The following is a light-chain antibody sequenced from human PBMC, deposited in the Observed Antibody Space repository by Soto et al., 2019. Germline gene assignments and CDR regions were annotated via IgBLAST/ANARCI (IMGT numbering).Light chain of an antibody. Sequence: EIMLTQSPGTLSLSPGERATLSCRASQSVSSSFLAWYQQKPGQAPKLLIYGASIRATVIPDRFSSSGSGTDFTLTISRLEPEDFAMYLCQHYGTSSWTFGQGTKVEIK. CDR3: QHYGTSSWT. CDR1: QSVSSSF. CDR2: GAS. J-gene: IGKJ1*01. V-gene: IGKV3-20*01.